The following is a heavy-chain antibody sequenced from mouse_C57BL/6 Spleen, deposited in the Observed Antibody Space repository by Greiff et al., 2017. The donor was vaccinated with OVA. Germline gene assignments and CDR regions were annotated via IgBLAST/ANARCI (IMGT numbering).Heavy chain of an antibody. CDR3: ARVYYGSSHFDY. CDR1: GYTFTDYN. V-gene: IGHV1-18*01. CDR2: INPNNGGT. D-gene: IGHD1-1*01. J-gene: IGHJ2*01. Sequence: EVQLQQSGPELVKPGASVKIPCKASGYTFTDYNMDWVKQSHGKSLEWIGDINPNNGGTIYNQKFKGKATLTVDKSSSTAYMELRSLTSEDTAGYYCARVYYGSSHFDYWGQGTTLTVSS.